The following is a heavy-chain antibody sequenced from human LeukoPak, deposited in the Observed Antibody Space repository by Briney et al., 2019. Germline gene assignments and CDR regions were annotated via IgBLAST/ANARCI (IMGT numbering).Heavy chain of an antibody. Sequence: GGSLRLSCAASGFTFSSYAMHWVRQAPGKGLEWVAVISYDGSNKYYADSVKGRFTISRDNSKNTLYLQMNSLRAEDTAVYYCAGGWPRSSWSGSLEYFDYWGQGTLVTVSS. J-gene: IGHJ4*02. CDR1: GFTFSSYA. CDR2: ISYDGSNK. D-gene: IGHD3-3*01. CDR3: AGGWPRSSWSGSLEYFDY. V-gene: IGHV3-30*04.